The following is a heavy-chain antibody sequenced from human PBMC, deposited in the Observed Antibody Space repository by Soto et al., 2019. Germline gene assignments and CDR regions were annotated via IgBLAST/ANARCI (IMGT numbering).Heavy chain of an antibody. CDR1: GYTFTSYG. J-gene: IGHJ5*02. CDR3: ARDERWDIVVVPAAIDWFDP. CDR2: ISAYNGNT. Sequence: ASVKVSCKASGYTFTSYGISWVRQAPGQGLEWTGWISAYNGNTNYAQKLQGRVTMTTDTSTSTAYMELRSLRSDDTAVYYCARDERWDIVVVPAAIDWFDPWGQGTLVTVSS. V-gene: IGHV1-18*01. D-gene: IGHD2-2*02.